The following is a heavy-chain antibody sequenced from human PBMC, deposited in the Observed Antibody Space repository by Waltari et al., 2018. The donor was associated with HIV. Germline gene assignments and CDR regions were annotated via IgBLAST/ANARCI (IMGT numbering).Heavy chain of an antibody. CDR3: ARSAEKQQFSIIHYYYYYPMDV. Sequence: QLMESGGGRVRPGGSLRLSCEASGFTVIDHYISWVRKSQGRGLEWVSIMYSDGVTRYADFVKGRFTISRDESNNTVFLEMKRLRAEDTAVYYCARSAEKQQFSIIHYYYYYPMDVWGQGTTVTVSS. V-gene: IGHV3-66*01. J-gene: IGHJ6*02. CDR1: GFTVIDHY. D-gene: IGHD6-13*01. CDR2: MYSDGVT.